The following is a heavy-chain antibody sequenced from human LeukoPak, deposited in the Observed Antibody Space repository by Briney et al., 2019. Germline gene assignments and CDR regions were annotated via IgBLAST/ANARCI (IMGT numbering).Heavy chain of an antibody. Sequence: GGSLRLSCAASGFTLSTYWMSWVRQAPGKEPEGVANINQDGSEKYYVDSVKGRFTISRDNAKNSLYLQMNSLRAEDTAVYYCARGAILRYFDWGQGTLVTVSS. V-gene: IGHV3-7*05. CDR3: ARGAILRYFD. CDR2: INQDGSEK. D-gene: IGHD3-9*01. CDR1: GFTLSTYW. J-gene: IGHJ4*02.